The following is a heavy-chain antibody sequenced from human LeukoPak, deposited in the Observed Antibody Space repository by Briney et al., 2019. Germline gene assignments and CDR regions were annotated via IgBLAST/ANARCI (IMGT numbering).Heavy chain of an antibody. CDR1: GGSISSYY. D-gene: IGHD3-9*01. J-gene: IGHJ3*02. CDR2: IYYSGST. CDR3: ARESHYDILTLDI. V-gene: IGHV4-59*01. Sequence: SETLSLTCTVSGGSISSYYWSWTRQPPGKGLEWIGYIYYSGSTNYNPSLKSRVTISVDTSKNQFSLKLSSVTAADTAVYYCARESHYDILTLDIWGQGTMVTVSS.